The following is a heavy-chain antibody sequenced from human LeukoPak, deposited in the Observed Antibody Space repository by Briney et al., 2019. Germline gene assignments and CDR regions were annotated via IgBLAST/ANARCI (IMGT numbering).Heavy chain of an antibody. CDR3: ARDRGGSAFDI. Sequence: GGSLRLSCAVSGFTFSNYWMHWVRQAPGKGLVWVSRINSDGSSTSYADSVKGRFTISRDNAKNTLYLQMNSLRAEDTAVYHCARDRGGSAFDILGQGTMVTVSS. D-gene: IGHD3-10*01. CDR1: GFTFSNYW. J-gene: IGHJ3*02. CDR2: INSDGSST. V-gene: IGHV3-74*01.